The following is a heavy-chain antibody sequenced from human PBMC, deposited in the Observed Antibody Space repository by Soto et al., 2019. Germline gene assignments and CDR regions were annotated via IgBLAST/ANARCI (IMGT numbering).Heavy chain of an antibody. J-gene: IGHJ4*02. CDR3: AKALFTMVRLFDS. Sequence: GGSLRLSCAASGFTFRNYAMNWVRQAPGKGLEWVSSISGGGDSRKYVDSVKGRFTISRDNSKNTLYLQMNSLRAEDTAVYYCAKALFTMVRLFDSWGQGTLVTVSS. CDR2: ISGGGDSR. D-gene: IGHD3-10*01. V-gene: IGHV3-23*01. CDR1: GFTFRNYA.